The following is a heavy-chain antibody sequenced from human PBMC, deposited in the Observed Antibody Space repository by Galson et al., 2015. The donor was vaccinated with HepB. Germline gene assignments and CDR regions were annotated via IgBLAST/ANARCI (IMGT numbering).Heavy chain of an antibody. CDR1: GFTVSSNY. CDR3: ARDSPESRRYCSSTSCYTDYYYGMDV. Sequence: SLRLSCAASGFTVSSNYMSWVRQAPGKGLEWVSVIYSGGSTYYADSVKGRFTISSDNSKNTLYLQMNSLRAEDTAVYYCARDSPESRRYCSSTSCYTDYYYGMDVWGQGTTVTVSS. D-gene: IGHD2-2*02. J-gene: IGHJ6*02. V-gene: IGHV3-53*01. CDR2: IYSGGST.